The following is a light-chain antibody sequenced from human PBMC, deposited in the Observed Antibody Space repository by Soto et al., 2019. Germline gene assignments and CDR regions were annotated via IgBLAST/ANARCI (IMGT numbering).Light chain of an antibody. CDR1: ESISNSY. CDR2: VAS. Sequence: EIVLTQSPGTLSLSPGERATLSCRASESISNSYLAWYQQKPGQAPRVIIYVASTRATGIPARFSGSGSGTDFTLSISRVEPEDFAVYYCQQYGTSPWTFGQGTKVEIK. CDR3: QQYGTSPWT. J-gene: IGKJ1*01. V-gene: IGKV3-20*01.